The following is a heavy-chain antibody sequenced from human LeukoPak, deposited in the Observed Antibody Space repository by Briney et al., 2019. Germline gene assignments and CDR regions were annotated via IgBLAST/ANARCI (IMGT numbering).Heavy chain of an antibody. CDR1: GFTFSTSD. J-gene: IGHJ5*02. V-gene: IGHV3-13*01. Sequence: GGSLRLSCAASGFTFSTSDMHWVRQVTGKGLEWVSAIGTGGDTYYPGSVEGRFTISRDNSKNTLYLQMNSLRAEDTAVYYCAKDAIGTDSITMIAHDPWGQGTLVTVSS. CDR2: IGTGGDT. D-gene: IGHD3-22*01. CDR3: AKDAIGTDSITMIAHDP.